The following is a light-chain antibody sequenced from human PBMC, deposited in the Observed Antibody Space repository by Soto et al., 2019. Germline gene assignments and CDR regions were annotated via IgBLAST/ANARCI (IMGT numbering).Light chain of an antibody. CDR3: QQGDSFPLT. J-gene: IGKJ4*01. CDR2: TAS. V-gene: IGKV1-12*01. Sequence: DIQMTQSPSSVSASVGDRVTITCRASQGISTWLAWFQQKPGEAPRLLIYTASTLHSGVPSRFSGSGSGTDFTLTISSLQPEDFATYCCQQGDSFPLTFGGGTKVEIK. CDR1: QGISTW.